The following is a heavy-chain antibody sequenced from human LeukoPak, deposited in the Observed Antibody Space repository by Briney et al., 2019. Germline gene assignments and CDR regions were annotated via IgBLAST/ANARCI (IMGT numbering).Heavy chain of an antibody. J-gene: IGHJ5*02. V-gene: IGHV1-2*02. CDR2: INPNSGGT. CDR3: ARDNSVGDNAWWFDP. CDR1: GYTFTGYY. Sequence: ASVKVSCKASGYTFTGYYMHWVRQAPGQGLEWMGWINPNSGGTNYAQKFQGRVTMTRDMSTSTDYMELSSLRSEDTAVYYCARDNSVGDNAWWFDPWGQGTLVTVSS. D-gene: IGHD1-26*01.